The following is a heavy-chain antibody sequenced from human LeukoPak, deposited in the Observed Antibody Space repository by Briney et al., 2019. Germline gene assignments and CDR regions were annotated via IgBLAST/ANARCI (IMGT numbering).Heavy chain of an antibody. V-gene: IGHV3-48*03. J-gene: IGHJ4*02. D-gene: IGHD2-2*03. Sequence: GGSLRLSCAASGFTFSSYEMNWVRQAPGKGVEWVSYISSSGSTIYYADSVKGRFTISRDNAKNSLYLQMNSLRAEDTAVYYCARDARGYCSSTSCPILLFDYWGQGTLVTVSS. CDR3: ARDARGYCSSTSCPILLFDY. CDR2: ISSSGSTI. CDR1: GFTFSSYE.